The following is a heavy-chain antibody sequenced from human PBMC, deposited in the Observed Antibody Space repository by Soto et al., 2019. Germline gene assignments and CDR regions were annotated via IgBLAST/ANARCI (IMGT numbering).Heavy chain of an antibody. CDR2: ISGSGGST. D-gene: IGHD3-9*01. CDR3: ARSPGKYYDILTGYYRLIYYFDY. V-gene: IGHV3-23*01. CDR1: GFPFSSYS. J-gene: IGHJ4*02. Sequence: GGSLRLSCAASGFPFSSYSMSWVRQAPGKGLEWVSAISGSGGSTYYADSVKGRFTISRDNAKNTLYLQMNSLRAEDTAVYYCARSPGKYYDILTGYYRLIYYFDYWGQGTLVTVSS.